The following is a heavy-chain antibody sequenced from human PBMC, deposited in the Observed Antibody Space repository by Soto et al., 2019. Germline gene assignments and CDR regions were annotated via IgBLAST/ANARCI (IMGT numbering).Heavy chain of an antibody. CDR3: AKDRGLWFGESRVVFRAPSYLFDY. J-gene: IGHJ4*02. CDR1: GGSISSGDYY. CDR2: IFYSGST. V-gene: IGHV4-30-4*01. D-gene: IGHD3-10*01. Sequence: SETLSLTCTVSGGSISSGDYYWSWIRQPPGKGLEWIGYIFYSGSTYYNPSLKSRVTISVDTSKNQFSLKLSSVTAEDTAVYYCAKDRGLWFGESRVVFRAPSYLFDYWGQGTLVTVSS.